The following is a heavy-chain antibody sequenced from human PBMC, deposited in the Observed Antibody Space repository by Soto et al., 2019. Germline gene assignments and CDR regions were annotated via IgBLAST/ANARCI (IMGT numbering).Heavy chain of an antibody. Sequence: QVQLVQSGAEVKKPGSSVKVSCKASGGTFSSYTISWVRQARGQGLEWMGRIIPILGIANYAQKFQGRVTITADKSTSTAYMELSSLRSEDTAVYYCARCISYYYYYMDVWGKGTTVTVSS. D-gene: IGHD3-3*02. CDR2: IIPILGIA. CDR3: ARCISYYYYYMDV. V-gene: IGHV1-69*02. CDR1: GGTFSSYT. J-gene: IGHJ6*03.